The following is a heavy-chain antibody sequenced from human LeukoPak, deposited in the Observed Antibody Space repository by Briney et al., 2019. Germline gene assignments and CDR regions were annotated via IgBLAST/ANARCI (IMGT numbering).Heavy chain of an antibody. D-gene: IGHD6-19*01. V-gene: IGHV1-2*02. Sequence: ASVTVSCKASGYTFTGYYMHWVRQAPGQGLEWMGWINPNSGGTNYAQKFQGRVTMTRDTSISTAYMELSRLRSDDTAVYYCARGPRIAVAGTEDWFDPWGQGTLVTVSS. CDR2: INPNSGGT. CDR1: GYTFTGYY. J-gene: IGHJ5*02. CDR3: ARGPRIAVAGTEDWFDP.